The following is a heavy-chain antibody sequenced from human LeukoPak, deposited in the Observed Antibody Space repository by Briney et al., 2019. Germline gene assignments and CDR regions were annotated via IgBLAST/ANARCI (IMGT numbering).Heavy chain of an antibody. CDR3: ARDRAVVRGVNYYYYMDV. D-gene: IGHD3-10*01. Sequence: GGSLRLSCAASGFTFSSYSMNWVRQAPGKGLEWVSSISSSSSYIYYADSVKGRFTISRDNAKNSLYLQMNSLRAADTAVYYCARDRAVVRGVNYYYYMDVWGKGTTVTVSS. CDR2: ISSSSSYI. J-gene: IGHJ6*03. V-gene: IGHV3-21*01. CDR1: GFTFSSYS.